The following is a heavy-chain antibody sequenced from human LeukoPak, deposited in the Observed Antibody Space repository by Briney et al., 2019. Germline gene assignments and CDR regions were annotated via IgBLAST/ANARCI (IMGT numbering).Heavy chain of an antibody. D-gene: IGHD6-13*01. Sequence: PGGSLRLSCAASGFTFSSYAMSWVRQAPGKGLEWVSAISGSGGSTYYADSVKGRFTISRDNSKNTLYLQMNSLRAEDTAVYYCAKDLEYSSSWYVWYYWGQGTLVTVSS. CDR3: AKDLEYSSSWYVWYY. CDR1: GFTFSSYA. V-gene: IGHV3-23*01. J-gene: IGHJ4*02. CDR2: ISGSGGST.